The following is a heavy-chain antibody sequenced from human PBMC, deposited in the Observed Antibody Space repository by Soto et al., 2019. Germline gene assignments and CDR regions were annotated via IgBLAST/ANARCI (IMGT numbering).Heavy chain of an antibody. V-gene: IGHV4-59*01. J-gene: IGHJ4*02. Sequence: SETLSLTCTVSGGSIRSYYWSWIRQPPGKGLEWIGYIYYSGSTNYNPSLKSRVTISVDTSKNQFSLKLSSVTAADTAVYYCARRVGIAAPIDYWGQGTLVTVSS. CDR3: ARRVGIAAPIDY. CDR1: GGSIRSYY. CDR2: IYYSGST. D-gene: IGHD6-13*01.